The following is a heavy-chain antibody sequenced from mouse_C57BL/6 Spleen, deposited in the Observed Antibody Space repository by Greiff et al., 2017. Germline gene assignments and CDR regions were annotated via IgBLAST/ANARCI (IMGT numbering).Heavy chain of an antibody. V-gene: IGHV1-52*01. J-gene: IGHJ2*01. D-gene: IGHD1-1*01. Sequence: QVQLQQPGAELVRPGSSVKLSCKASGYTFTSYWMHWVQQRPIQGPEWIGNIDPSDIETHYKQKFTGKATLTVDNSSSTVYMELSSLTSEDSAVYYCARDATTVVYFDYWGQGTTLTVSS. CDR2: IDPSDIET. CDR3: ARDATTVVYFDY. CDR1: GYTFTSYW.